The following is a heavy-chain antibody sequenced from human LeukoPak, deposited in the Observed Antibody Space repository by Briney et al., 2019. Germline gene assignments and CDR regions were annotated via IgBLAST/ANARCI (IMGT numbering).Heavy chain of an antibody. D-gene: IGHD3-22*01. CDR3: ARLGYYDSSGYSTRSDAFDI. CDR1: GGSISSSSYY. Sequence: PSETLSLTCTVSGGSISSSSYYWGWIRQPPGKGLEWIGSIYYSGSTYYNPSLKSRVTISVDTSKNQFSLKLSSVTAADTAVYYCARLGYYDSSGYSTRSDAFDIWGQGTMVTVSS. CDR2: IYYSGST. V-gene: IGHV4-39*01. J-gene: IGHJ3*02.